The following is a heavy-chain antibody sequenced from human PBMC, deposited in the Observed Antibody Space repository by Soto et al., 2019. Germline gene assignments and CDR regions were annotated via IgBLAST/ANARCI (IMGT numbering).Heavy chain of an antibody. D-gene: IGHD2-2*01. Sequence: EVQLLESGGGLVHPGESLRLSCAGSGFTFSNYAMNWVRQAPGKGLEWVSGISGGSVSTYYADSVRGRFTISRDNSKNMMYLQMNSPSAEDTALYYCANVPFDGQPYYFDCWGLGTLVTVSS. CDR2: ISGGSVST. V-gene: IGHV3-23*01. CDR3: ANVPFDGQPYYFDC. CDR1: GFTFSNYA. J-gene: IGHJ4*02.